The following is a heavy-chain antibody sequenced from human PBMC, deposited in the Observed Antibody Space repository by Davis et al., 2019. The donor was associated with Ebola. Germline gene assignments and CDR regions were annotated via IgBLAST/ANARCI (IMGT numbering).Heavy chain of an antibody. CDR1: GGSISSGGYY. D-gene: IGHD1-7*01. V-gene: IGHV4-31*03. J-gene: IGHJ6*02. CDR2: IYYSGST. Sequence: PSETLSLTCTVSGGSISSGGYYWSWIRQHPGKGLEWIGYIYYSGSTYYNPSLKSRVTISVDTSQNQFSLKLSSVTAADTAVYFCAREQGTSTHLAYYYYGMDVWGQGTTVTVSS. CDR3: AREQGTSTHLAYYYYGMDV.